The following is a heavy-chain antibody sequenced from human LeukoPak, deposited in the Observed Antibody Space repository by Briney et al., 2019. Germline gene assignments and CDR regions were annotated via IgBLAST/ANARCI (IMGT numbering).Heavy chain of an antibody. V-gene: IGHV3-23*01. CDR3: AKFEGLCGSANTCYHFDC. CDR2: LSGSGGST. J-gene: IGHJ4*02. D-gene: IGHD2-2*01. CDR1: GFTFSTYA. Sequence: GGSLRLSCDASGFTFSTYAMSWVRQAPGEGLEWVSGLSGSGGSTWYADSVKGRFTISRDNSKNTVYLHMNSLGAEETAVHYCAKFEGLCGSANTCYHFDCWGQGTLVTVSS.